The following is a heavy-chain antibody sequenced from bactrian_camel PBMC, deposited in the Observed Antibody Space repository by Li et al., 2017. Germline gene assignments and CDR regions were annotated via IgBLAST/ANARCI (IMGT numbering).Heavy chain of an antibody. CDR2: INSGGRST. CDR3: AAAPIYTDWAHNA. J-gene: IGHJ6*01. Sequence: VQLVESGGELVQPGGSLTLSCAASGFTFSSYAMNWVRQAPGKGLEWVSLINSGGRSTYYADSVKCRFTISRDVAKNTLSLQMDSLKIEDTAVYYCAAAPIYTDWAHNAWGQGTQVTVS. D-gene: IGHD5*01. V-gene: IGHV3S40*01. CDR1: GFTFSSYA.